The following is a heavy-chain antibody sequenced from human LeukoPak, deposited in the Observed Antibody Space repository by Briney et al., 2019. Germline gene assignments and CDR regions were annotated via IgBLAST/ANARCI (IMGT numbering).Heavy chain of an antibody. CDR3: ARDDTAMARDAFNI. CDR1: GGSFSGYY. V-gene: IGHV4-34*01. D-gene: IGHD5-18*01. CDR2: INHSGST. Sequence: SETLSLTCAVYGGSFSGYYWSWIRQPPGKGLEWIGEINHSGSTNYNPSLKSRVTISVDTSKNQFSLKLSSVTAADTAVYYCARDDTAMARDAFNIWGQGTMVTVSS. J-gene: IGHJ3*02.